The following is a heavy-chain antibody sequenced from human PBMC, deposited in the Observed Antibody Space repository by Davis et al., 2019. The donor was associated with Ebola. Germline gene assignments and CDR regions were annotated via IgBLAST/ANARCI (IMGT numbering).Heavy chain of an antibody. D-gene: IGHD4-17*01. CDR1: GGSISSSSYY. Sequence: MPSETLSLTCTVSGGSISSSSYYWGWIRQPPGKGLEWIGSIYHSGSTNYNPSLKSRVTISVDTSKNQFSLKLSSVTAADTAMYYCARVDMTTVTFDYWGQGTLVTVSS. CDR2: IYHSGST. V-gene: IGHV4-39*07. CDR3: ARVDMTTVTFDY. J-gene: IGHJ4*02.